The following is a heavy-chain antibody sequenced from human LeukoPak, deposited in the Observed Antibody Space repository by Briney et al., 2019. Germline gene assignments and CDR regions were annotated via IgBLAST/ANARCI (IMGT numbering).Heavy chain of an antibody. V-gene: IGHV3-23*01. CDR1: GFTFSTYA. Sequence: GGSLRLSCAASGFTFSTYAVSWVRQAPGRGLEWVSIIRGSSISTYYADSVKGRFTISRDNSKNTVYLQMNSLRAEDTAIYYCAKDHYGDYGGIDYWGQGTLVTVSS. CDR2: IRGSSIST. D-gene: IGHD4-17*01. J-gene: IGHJ4*02. CDR3: AKDHYGDYGGIDY.